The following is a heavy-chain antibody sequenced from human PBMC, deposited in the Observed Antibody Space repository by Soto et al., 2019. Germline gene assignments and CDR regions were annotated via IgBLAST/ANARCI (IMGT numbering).Heavy chain of an antibody. CDR2: ISSSSSYI. Sequence: GGSLTLSCAASGFTFSSYSMNWVRQAPGKGLEWVSSISSSSSYIYYADSVKGRFTISRDNAKNSPYLQMNSLRAEDTAVYYCAILRGSSSSNYYYYHGMDVWGQGTTVTVSS. D-gene: IGHD6-6*01. CDR1: GFTFSSYS. V-gene: IGHV3-21*01. CDR3: AILRGSSSSNYYYYHGMDV. J-gene: IGHJ6*02.